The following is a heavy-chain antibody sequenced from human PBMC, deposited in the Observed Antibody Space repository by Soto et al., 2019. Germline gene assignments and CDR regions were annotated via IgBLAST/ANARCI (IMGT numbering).Heavy chain of an antibody. CDR3: AKTGDDDGDYVNWFDP. Sequence: PGGSLRLSCAASGFTFSSYAMSWVRQAPGKGLEWVSAISGSGGSAYYADSVKGRFTISRDNSKNTLYLQMNSLRAEDTAVYYCAKTGDDDGDYVNWFDPWGQGTLVTFS. V-gene: IGHV3-23*01. J-gene: IGHJ5*02. D-gene: IGHD4-17*01. CDR1: GFTFSSYA. CDR2: ISGSGGSA.